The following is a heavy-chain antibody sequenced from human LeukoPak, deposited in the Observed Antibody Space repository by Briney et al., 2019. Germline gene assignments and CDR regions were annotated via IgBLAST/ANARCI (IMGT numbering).Heavy chain of an antibody. Sequence: SETLSLTCTVSGGSISTSSYYWGWIRQPPGKGLECIGNIYYSGSTYYNPSLKSRVTISVDTSKNQFSLKLSSVTAADTAVYYCARAGCSGGSCYRSRGAFDIWGQGTMVTVSS. CDR1: GGSISTSSYY. D-gene: IGHD2-15*01. J-gene: IGHJ3*02. V-gene: IGHV4-39*07. CDR2: IYYSGST. CDR3: ARAGCSGGSCYRSRGAFDI.